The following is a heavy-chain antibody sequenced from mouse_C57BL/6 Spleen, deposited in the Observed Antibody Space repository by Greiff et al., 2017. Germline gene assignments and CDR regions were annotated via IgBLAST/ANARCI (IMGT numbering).Heavy chain of an antibody. CDR3: ARENYYGSSGDAMDY. V-gene: IGHV5-4*01. D-gene: IGHD1-1*01. CDR1: GFTFSSYA. J-gene: IGHJ4*01. Sequence: EVQLVESGGGLVKPGGSLKLSCAASGFTFSSYAMSWVRQTPEKRLEWVATISDGGSYTYYPDNVKGRFTISRDNAKNNLYLQMSHLKSEDTAMYYCARENYYGSSGDAMDYWGQGTSVTVSS. CDR2: ISDGGSYT.